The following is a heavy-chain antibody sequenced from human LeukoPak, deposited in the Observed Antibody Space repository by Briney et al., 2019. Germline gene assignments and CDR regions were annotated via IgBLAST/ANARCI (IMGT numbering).Heavy chain of an antibody. CDR3: ARSEGWLRPYYFDY. Sequence: SETLSLTCAVYGGSFSGYYWSWIRQPPGKGLEWIGEINHSGNTNYNPSLKSRVTISVDTSKNLFSLRLNSVTAADTAVYYCARSEGWLRPYYFDYWGQGTLVTVSS. V-gene: IGHV4-34*01. J-gene: IGHJ4*02. D-gene: IGHD3-9*01. CDR2: INHSGNT. CDR1: GGSFSGYY.